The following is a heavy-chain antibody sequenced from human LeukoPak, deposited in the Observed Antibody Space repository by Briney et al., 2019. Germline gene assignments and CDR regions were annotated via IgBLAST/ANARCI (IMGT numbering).Heavy chain of an antibody. V-gene: IGHV4-4*07. CDR2: IYTRGST. Sequence: PSETLSLTCTVSGGSISSYYWSWIRQPAGKGLEWIGRIYTRGSTNYNPSLKSRVTMSVDTSKNQFSLKLSSVTAADTAVYYCARGGSYFFSRAFANWYFDLWGRGTLVTVSS. CDR3: ARGGSYFFSRAFANWYFDL. CDR1: GGSISSYY. J-gene: IGHJ2*01. D-gene: IGHD1-26*01.